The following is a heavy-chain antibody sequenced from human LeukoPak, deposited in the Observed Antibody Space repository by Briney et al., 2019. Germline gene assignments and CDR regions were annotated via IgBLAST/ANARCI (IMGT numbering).Heavy chain of an antibody. V-gene: IGHV4-61*02. CDR3: ASTDFWSGFGRFDP. CDR1: GGSISSGSYY. Sequence: ASQTLSLTCTVSGGSISSGSYYWSWIRQPAGKGLEWIGRIYTSGSTNYNPSLKSRVNISVDTSKNQFSLKLSSVTAADTAVYYCASTDFWSGFGRFDPWGQGTLVTVSS. D-gene: IGHD3-3*01. CDR2: IYTSGST. J-gene: IGHJ5*02.